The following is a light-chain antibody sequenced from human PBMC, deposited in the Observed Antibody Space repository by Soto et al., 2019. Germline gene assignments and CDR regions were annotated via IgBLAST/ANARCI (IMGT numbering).Light chain of an antibody. J-gene: IGLJ1*01. CDR2: ANS. Sequence: QSVLTQPPSVSGAPGQSGTVSCSWISSNLGAGYDVQWYQQFPGTAPKLLIYANSARPSGVPDRFSGSKSGTSASLAITGLQAEDEADYYCQSYDSSLIVSKVFGTGTKVTVL. CDR1: SSNLGAGYD. CDR3: QSYDSSLIVSKV. V-gene: IGLV1-40*01.